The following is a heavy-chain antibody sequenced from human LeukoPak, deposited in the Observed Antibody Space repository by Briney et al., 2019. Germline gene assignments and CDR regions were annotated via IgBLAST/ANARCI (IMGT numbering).Heavy chain of an antibody. J-gene: IGHJ2*01. D-gene: IGHD6-13*01. CDR3: AREYSSSWYGYFDL. CDR1: GYSFTNYW. V-gene: IGHV5-51*01. Sequence: GESLKISCQGSGYSFTNYWIGWVRQMPGKGLEWMGIIYPGDSETKYSPSFQGQVTISADKSISTAYLQWSSLKASDTAMYYCAREYSSSWYGYFDLWGRGTPVTVSS. CDR2: IYPGDSET.